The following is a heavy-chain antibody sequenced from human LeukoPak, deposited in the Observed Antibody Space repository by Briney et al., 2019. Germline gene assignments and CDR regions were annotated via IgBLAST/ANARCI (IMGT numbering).Heavy chain of an antibody. CDR2: INWNGGST. Sequence: GGSLRLSCAASGFTFYDYGMSWVRQAPGKGLEWVSGINWNGGSTGYADSVKGRFTISRDNGKNSLYLQMNSLRAEDTALYYCAREGSGSYLYYYYYMDVWGKGTTVTVSS. J-gene: IGHJ6*03. CDR1: GFTFYDYG. D-gene: IGHD1-26*01. V-gene: IGHV3-20*04. CDR3: AREGSGSYLYYYYYMDV.